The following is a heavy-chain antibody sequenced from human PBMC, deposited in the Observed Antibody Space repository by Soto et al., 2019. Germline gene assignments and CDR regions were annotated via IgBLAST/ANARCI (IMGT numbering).Heavy chain of an antibody. CDR3: ARVGYRSPANGDGMDV. CDR2: INAGNGNT. CDR1: GYTFTSYA. D-gene: IGHD6-13*01. J-gene: IGHJ6*02. Sequence: GASVKVSCKASGYTFTSYAMHWVRQAPGQRLEWMGWINAGNGNTKYSQKFQGRVTITRDTSASTAYMELSSLRSEDTAVYYCARVGYRSPANGDGMDVWGQGTTVTVSS. V-gene: IGHV1-3*01.